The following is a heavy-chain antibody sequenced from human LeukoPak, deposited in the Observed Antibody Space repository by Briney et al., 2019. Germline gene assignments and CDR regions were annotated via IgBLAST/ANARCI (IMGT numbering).Heavy chain of an antibody. Sequence: ASVKVSCKASGYTFTSYGISWVRQAPGQGLEWMVWISAYNGNTNYAQKLQGRVTMTTDTSTSTAYMELRSLRSDDTAVYYCARRNYYDSSGPHGYYGMDVWGQGTTVTVSS. D-gene: IGHD3-22*01. V-gene: IGHV1-18*01. CDR2: ISAYNGNT. CDR3: ARRNYYDSSGPHGYYGMDV. CDR1: GYTFTSYG. J-gene: IGHJ6*02.